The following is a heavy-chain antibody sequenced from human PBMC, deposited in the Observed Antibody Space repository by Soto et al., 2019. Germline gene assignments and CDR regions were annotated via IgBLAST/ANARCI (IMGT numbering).Heavy chain of an antibody. CDR2: VFHSGSV. J-gene: IGHJ6*02. CDR3: AREDDGGDRDYYGLDV. D-gene: IGHD2-21*02. Sequence: WTWLRQSPGTGLEWIGYVFHSGSVLYNPSLKSRLHISVDTSKNQFSLRLTSVTAADTAVYFCAREDDGGDRDYYGLDVWGQGTTVTVSS. V-gene: IGHV4-30-4*08.